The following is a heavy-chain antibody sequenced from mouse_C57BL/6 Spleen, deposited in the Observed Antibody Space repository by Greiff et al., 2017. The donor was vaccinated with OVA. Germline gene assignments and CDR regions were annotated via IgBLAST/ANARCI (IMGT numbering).Heavy chain of an antibody. J-gene: IGHJ2*01. CDR3: ARKDYGSVDY. CDR1: GSPFTSYW. CDR2: IYPGSGST. Sequence: VQLQQSGAELVKPGASVKMSCKASGSPFTSYWITWVKQRPGQGLEWIGDIYPGSGSTNYNEKFKSKATLTVDTSSSTAYLQLSSLTSEDSAVYYCARKDYGSVDYWGQGTTLTVSS. D-gene: IGHD1-1*01. V-gene: IGHV1-55*01.